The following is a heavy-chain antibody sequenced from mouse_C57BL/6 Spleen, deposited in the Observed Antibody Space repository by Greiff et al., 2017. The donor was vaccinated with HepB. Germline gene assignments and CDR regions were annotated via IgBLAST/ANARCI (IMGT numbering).Heavy chain of an antibody. CDR3: ARVLYGSSYGFAY. J-gene: IGHJ3*01. D-gene: IGHD1-1*01. CDR1: GYTFTSYW. CDR2: INPSSGYT. V-gene: IGHV1-7*01. Sequence: QVQLKESGAELAKPGASVKLSCKASGYTFTSYWMHWVKQRPGQGLEWIGYINPSSGYTKYNQKFKDKATLTADKSSSTAYMQLSSLTYEDSAVYYCARVLYGSSYGFAYWGQGTLVTVSA.